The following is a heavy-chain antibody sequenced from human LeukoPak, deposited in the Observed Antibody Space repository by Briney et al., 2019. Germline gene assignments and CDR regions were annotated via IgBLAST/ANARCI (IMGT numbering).Heavy chain of an antibody. CDR1: GYTFTSYA. CDR2: INAGNGNT. CDR3: AGAYYDILTGYPNWFDP. D-gene: IGHD3-9*01. V-gene: IGHV1-3*01. J-gene: IGHJ5*02. Sequence: ASVKVSCKASGYTFTSYAMHWVRQAPGQRLEWMGWINAGNGNTKYSQEFQGRVTITRDTSASTAYMELSSLRSEDTAVYYCAGAYYDILTGYPNWFDPWGQGTLVTVSS.